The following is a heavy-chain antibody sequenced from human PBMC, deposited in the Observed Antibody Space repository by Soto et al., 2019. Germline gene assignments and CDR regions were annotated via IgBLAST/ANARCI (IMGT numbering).Heavy chain of an antibody. D-gene: IGHD1-26*01. J-gene: IGHJ3*01. CDR1: GFTFSTYP. V-gene: IGHV3-23*01. Sequence: GGSLRLSCAASGFTFSTYPMTWVRQAPGKGLEWVSSIHGSGETTYYADSVKGRFTISRDNSKNTLYLEMDSLRANDTAVYSCARRSSGSYYAAFDFWCQGIVVSLSS. CDR3: ARRSSGSYYAAFDF. CDR2: IHGSGETT.